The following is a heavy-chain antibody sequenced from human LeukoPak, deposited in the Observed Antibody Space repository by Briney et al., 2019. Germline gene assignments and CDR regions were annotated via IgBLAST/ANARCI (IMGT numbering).Heavy chain of an antibody. D-gene: IGHD2-15*01. J-gene: IGHJ4*02. CDR2: ISWNSGSI. CDR3: AKGQEAALFDY. V-gene: IGHV3-9*01. CDR1: GFTFDDYA. Sequence: GRSLRLSCAASGFTFDDYAMHWVRQAPGKGLEWVSGISWNSGSIGYADSVKGRFTISRDNAKNSLYLQMNSLRAEDTALYYCAKGQEAALFDYWGQGTLVTASS.